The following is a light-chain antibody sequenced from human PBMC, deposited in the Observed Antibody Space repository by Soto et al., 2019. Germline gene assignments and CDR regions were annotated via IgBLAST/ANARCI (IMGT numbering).Light chain of an antibody. CDR1: QSLLQTNGYTY. J-gene: IGKJ1*01. Sequence: DIVMTQSPLSLPVTPGEPASISCRSSQSLLQTNGYTYSDWYLQKPGQSPQLLIYLTSIRASGVPDRFSGSGSGTEFTLKISKVEAEDVGVYYFMQSLQAPPWTFGPGTKVDIK. V-gene: IGKV2-28*01. CDR3: MQSLQAPPWT. CDR2: LTS.